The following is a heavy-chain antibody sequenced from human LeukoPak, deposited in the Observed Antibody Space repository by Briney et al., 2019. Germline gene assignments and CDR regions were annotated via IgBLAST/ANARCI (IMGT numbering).Heavy chain of an antibody. Sequence: PGASLRLSCAASGFTFSSYAMSSVRKAPGQGLNWVSAISGSGGSTYYADSVKCRFTISRDNSKNTLYLQMNSLRAEDTAVYYCAKPHYYDSSGYYYVDYFDYWGQGTLVTVSS. V-gene: IGHV3-23*01. J-gene: IGHJ4*02. CDR2: ISGSGGST. CDR3: AKPHYYDSSGYYYVDYFDY. CDR1: GFTFSSYA. D-gene: IGHD3-22*01.